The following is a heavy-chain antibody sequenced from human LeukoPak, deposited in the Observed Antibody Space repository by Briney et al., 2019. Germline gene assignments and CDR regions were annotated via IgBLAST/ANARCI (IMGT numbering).Heavy chain of an antibody. CDR3: AREGGDYCSSTSCYAGH. CDR2: ISSSGFTI. Sequence: PGGSLRLSCAASGFTFSDYYMSWIRQAPGKGLEWVSYISSSGFTIYYADSVKGRFTVSRDNAKNSLSLQMNSLRAEDTAMYYCAREGGDYCSSTSCYAGHWGQGTLVTVSS. J-gene: IGHJ4*02. D-gene: IGHD2-2*01. CDR1: GFTFSDYY. V-gene: IGHV3-11*01.